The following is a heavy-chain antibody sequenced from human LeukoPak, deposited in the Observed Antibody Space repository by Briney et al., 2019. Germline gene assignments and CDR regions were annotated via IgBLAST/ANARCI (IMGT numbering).Heavy chain of an antibody. Sequence: GESLEISCKGSGSRFTSYWIAWVRQLPGKGLEWMGIIYPGDSDTRYSPSFQGQVTISADKSISTAYLQWSSLKASDTAMYYCARRDYGGKHFDYWGQGTLVTVSS. D-gene: IGHD4-23*01. CDR2: IYPGDSDT. CDR3: ARRDYGGKHFDY. CDR1: GSRFTSYW. V-gene: IGHV5-51*01. J-gene: IGHJ4*02.